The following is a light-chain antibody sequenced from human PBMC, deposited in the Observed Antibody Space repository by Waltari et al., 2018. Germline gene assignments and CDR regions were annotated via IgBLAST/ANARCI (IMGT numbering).Light chain of an antibody. CDR1: NIGTYS. V-gene: IGLV3-21*04. J-gene: IGLJ1*01. CDR3: HVWHPHVDPGV. CDR2: YDR. Sequence: SYVVTQPPSVSVAPGETATIPCGGDNIGTYSVHWYQQKAGQAPVLVIFYDRDRPSGIPDRFSGSNSGNTATLTSSRVEAGDEARYYCHVWHPHVDPGVFGTGTEVTVL.